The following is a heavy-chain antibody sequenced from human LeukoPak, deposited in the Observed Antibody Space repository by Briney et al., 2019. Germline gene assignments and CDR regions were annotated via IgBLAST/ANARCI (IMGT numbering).Heavy chain of an antibody. Sequence: ASVKVSCKASGYTFTGYYMFWLRQAPGQGLEWMGRINPDSGGTNYAQKFQGRVTMTRDTSITTAYIELSSLRSDDTAVYYCARDLPSPGISVAEDYWGQGTLVTVSS. CDR2: INPDSGGT. V-gene: IGHV1-2*06. J-gene: IGHJ4*02. CDR3: ARDLPSPGISVAEDY. CDR1: GYTFTGYY. D-gene: IGHD6-19*01.